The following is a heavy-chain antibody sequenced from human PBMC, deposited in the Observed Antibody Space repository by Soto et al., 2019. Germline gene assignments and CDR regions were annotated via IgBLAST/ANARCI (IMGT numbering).Heavy chain of an antibody. CDR3: AKDWTDIVATLGGY. CDR1: GFTFSSYG. CDR2: ISYDGSNK. V-gene: IGHV3-30*18. Sequence: QVQLVESGGGVVQPGRSLRLSCAASGFTFSSYGMHWVRQAPGKGLEWVAVISYDGSNKYYADSVKGRFTISRDNSKNTLYLQMNSLRAEDTAVYYCAKDWTDIVATLGGYWGQGTLVTVSS. D-gene: IGHD5-12*01. J-gene: IGHJ4*02.